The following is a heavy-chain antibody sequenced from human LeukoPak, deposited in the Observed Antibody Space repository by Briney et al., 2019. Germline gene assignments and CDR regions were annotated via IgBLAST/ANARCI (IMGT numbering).Heavy chain of an antibody. CDR2: INPNSGGT. CDR1: GYTFTGYY. Sequence: GASVKVSCKASGYTFTGYYMHWVRQAPGQGLEWMGWINPNSGGTNYAQKFQGRVTMTRDTSISTAYMELSRLRSDDTAVYYCARDSGIAVAVWFDPWGQGTLVTVSS. CDR3: ARDSGIAVAVWFDP. V-gene: IGHV1-2*02. J-gene: IGHJ5*02. D-gene: IGHD6-19*01.